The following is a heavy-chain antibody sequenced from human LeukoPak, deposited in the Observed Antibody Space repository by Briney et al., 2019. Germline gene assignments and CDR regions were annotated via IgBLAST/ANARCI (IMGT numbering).Heavy chain of an antibody. Sequence: GGSLRLSCAASGFTFSSYSMNWVRQAPGKGLEWVSSISSSSSYIYYADSVKGRFTISRDSAKNSLYLQMNSLRAEDTAVYYCATYGSSWYGAFDIWGQGTMVTVSS. CDR3: ATYGSSWYGAFDI. CDR2: ISSSSSYI. V-gene: IGHV3-21*01. J-gene: IGHJ3*02. D-gene: IGHD6-13*01. CDR1: GFTFSSYS.